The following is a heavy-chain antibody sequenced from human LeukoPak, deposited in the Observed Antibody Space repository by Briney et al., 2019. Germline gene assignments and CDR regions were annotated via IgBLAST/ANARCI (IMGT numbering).Heavy chain of an antibody. CDR1: GGSFSGYY. Sequence: SETLSLTCAVYGGSFSGYYWSWIRQPPGKGLEWIGEINHSGSTNYNPSLKSRVTISVDTSKNQFSLELSSVTAADTAVYYCARGRIVGANDAFDIWGQGTMVTVSS. V-gene: IGHV4-34*01. CDR2: INHSGST. J-gene: IGHJ3*02. D-gene: IGHD1-26*01. CDR3: ARGRIVGANDAFDI.